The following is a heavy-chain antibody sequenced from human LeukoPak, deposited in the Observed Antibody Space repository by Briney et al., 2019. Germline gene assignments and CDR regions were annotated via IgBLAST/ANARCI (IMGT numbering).Heavy chain of an antibody. J-gene: IGHJ5*02. CDR2: INPNSGGT. Sequence: ASVKVSCKASGYTFTGYYMHWVRQAPGPGLEWMGWINPNSGGTNYAQKFQGRVTMTRDTSISTAYMELSRLRSDDTAVYYCARGPRIAVAGTEDWFDPWGQGTLVTVSS. CDR1: GYTFTGYY. CDR3: ARGPRIAVAGTEDWFDP. V-gene: IGHV1-2*02. D-gene: IGHD6-19*01.